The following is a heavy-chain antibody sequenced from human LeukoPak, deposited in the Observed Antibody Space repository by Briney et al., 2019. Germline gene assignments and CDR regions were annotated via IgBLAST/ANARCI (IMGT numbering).Heavy chain of an antibody. Sequence: PGRSLRLSCAASGFTFSSYGMHWVRQAPGKGLEWVAVISYDGSNKYYADSVKGRFTISRDNSKNTLYLQMNSLRAEDTAVYYCANDGHIVATSYFDYWGQGTLVTVSS. CDR1: GFTFSSYG. D-gene: IGHD5-12*01. CDR3: ANDGHIVATSYFDY. CDR2: ISYDGSNK. V-gene: IGHV3-30*18. J-gene: IGHJ4*02.